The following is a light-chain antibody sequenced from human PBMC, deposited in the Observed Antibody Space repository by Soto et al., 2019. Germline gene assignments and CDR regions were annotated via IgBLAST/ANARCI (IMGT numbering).Light chain of an antibody. CDR1: RSNIGAGYD. J-gene: IGLJ3*02. Sequence: SVLTQPPSVSGAPGQRVTISCTGSRSNIGAGYDVHWYQQLPGTAPKLLIYGNSNRPSGVPDRFSGSKSGTSASLAITGLQAEDEAEYYSQSYDSSLSGCVFGGGTELTVL. CDR2: GNS. V-gene: IGLV1-40*01. CDR3: QSYDSSLSGCV.